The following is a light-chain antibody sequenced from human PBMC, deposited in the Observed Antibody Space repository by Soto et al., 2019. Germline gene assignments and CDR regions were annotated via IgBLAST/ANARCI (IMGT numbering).Light chain of an antibody. Sequence: PGERATVSCRASQRFTSGYLAWYQQRPGQAPSLLIYGASRRATGVRDRFSGSESETDFTLTISGLEPEDFAVYYCQQYATSPRTFGQGTKVE. CDR1: QRFTSGY. V-gene: IGKV3-20*01. J-gene: IGKJ1*01. CDR2: GAS. CDR3: QQYATSPRT.